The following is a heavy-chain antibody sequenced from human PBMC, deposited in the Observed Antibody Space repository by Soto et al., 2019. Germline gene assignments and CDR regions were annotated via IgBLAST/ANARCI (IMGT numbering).Heavy chain of an antibody. Sequence: PGGSLRLSCAASGFTFTKAWMTWVRQTPGKGLEWVGRIKSRADGGTTDYAASVKDRFIISRADSNDTLDLHMSRLKTDDTAVYYCTAASQWLPPYSWGQGALVTVSS. D-gene: IGHD6-19*01. J-gene: IGHJ4*02. CDR3: TAASQWLPPYS. CDR2: IKSRADGGTT. CDR1: GFTFTKAW. V-gene: IGHV3-15*01.